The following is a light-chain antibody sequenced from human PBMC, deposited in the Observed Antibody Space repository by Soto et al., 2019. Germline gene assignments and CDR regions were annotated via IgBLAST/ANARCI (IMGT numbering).Light chain of an antibody. Sequence: DIQMTQSPSTLSASVGDRVTITCRASQTTNWLAWYQQKPGKAPKLLIYQASSLESGVPSRFSGSGSGTEFTLTISSLQPDDFATYYCQHYDKYSPRTLGQGTKVEIK. V-gene: IGKV1-5*03. J-gene: IGKJ1*01. CDR2: QAS. CDR1: QTTNW. CDR3: QHYDKYSPRT.